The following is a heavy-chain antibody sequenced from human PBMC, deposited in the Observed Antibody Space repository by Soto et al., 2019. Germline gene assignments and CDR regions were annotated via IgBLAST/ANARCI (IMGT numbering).Heavy chain of an antibody. J-gene: IGHJ6*02. V-gene: IGHV1-69*13. D-gene: IGHD4-17*01. Sequence: SVKVSCKASGVTFSSYAISWVRQAPGQGLEWMGGIIPIFGTANYAQKFQGRVTITADESTSTAYMELSSLRSEDTAVYYCARQRTTVTTNYYYGMDVWGQGTTVTVSS. CDR1: GVTFSSYA. CDR2: IIPIFGTA. CDR3: ARQRTTVTTNYYYGMDV.